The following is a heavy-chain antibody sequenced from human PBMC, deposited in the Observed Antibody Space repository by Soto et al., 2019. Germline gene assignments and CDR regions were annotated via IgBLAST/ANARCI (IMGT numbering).Heavy chain of an antibody. CDR2: INGGNGPT. CDR3: AKEKEPDGAWDFDY. J-gene: IGHJ4*02. D-gene: IGHD4-17*01. Sequence: HPGGSLRLSCAASGFTFSHYTMSWVRQLPGKGLEWVSGINGGNGPTYYADSVKGRFTISRDNSQNTLYLQMNSLRVGDTAIYYCAKEKEPDGAWDFDYWGQGTLVTVSS. V-gene: IGHV3-23*01. CDR1: GFTFSHYT.